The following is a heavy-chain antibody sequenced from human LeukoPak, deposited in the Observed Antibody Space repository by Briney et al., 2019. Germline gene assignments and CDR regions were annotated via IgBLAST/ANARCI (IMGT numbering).Heavy chain of an antibody. Sequence: PGGSLRLSCAASGFTFSSYSMNWVRQAPGKGLEWVSSISSSSSYIYYADSVKGRFTISRDNAKNSLYLQMNSLRAEDTAVYYCARGFESYQGGWDDYWGQGTLVTVSS. CDR2: ISSSSSYI. J-gene: IGHJ4*02. CDR3: ARGFESYQGGWDDY. D-gene: IGHD6-19*01. CDR1: GFTFSSYS. V-gene: IGHV3-21*01.